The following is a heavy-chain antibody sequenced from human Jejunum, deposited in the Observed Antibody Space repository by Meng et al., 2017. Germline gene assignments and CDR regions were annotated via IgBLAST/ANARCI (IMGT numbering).Heavy chain of an antibody. CDR2: INTSGST. V-gene: IGHV4-4*07. D-gene: IGHD3-10*01. J-gene: IGHJ4*02. CDR1: GGSISSFY. CDR3: ARESVTLLRGLDY. Sequence: SETLSLTCTVSGGSISSFYWSWIRQPAGKGLEWIGRINTSGSTNYSPSLKSRVTMSVDTSKNQISLNLSSVTAADTAVYYCARESVTLLRGLDYWGQGTRVTGAS.